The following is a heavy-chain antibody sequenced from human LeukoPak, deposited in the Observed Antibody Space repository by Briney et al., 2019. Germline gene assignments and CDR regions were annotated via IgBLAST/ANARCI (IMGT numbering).Heavy chain of an antibody. Sequence: GESLKFSCKGSGYSFTNSWIAWVRQMPGKGLEWMGIIYPGDSDTRYSPSFQGQVTISADESISTAYLQWSSLEASDTAMYYCARQATVTTPLEPWRQGTMVTVSS. CDR1: GYSFTNSW. V-gene: IGHV5-51*01. J-gene: IGHJ5*02. CDR2: IYPGDSDT. CDR3: ARQATVTTPLEP. D-gene: IGHD4-17*01.